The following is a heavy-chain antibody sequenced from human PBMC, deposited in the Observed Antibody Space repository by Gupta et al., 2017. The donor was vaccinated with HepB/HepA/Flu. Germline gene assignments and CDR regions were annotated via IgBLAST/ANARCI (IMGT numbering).Heavy chain of an antibody. CDR1: GFTFDENA. V-gene: IGHV3-9*03. D-gene: IGHD3-10*02. Sequence: EVQLVESGGGLVQPGRSLRLSCAVSGFTFDENAMHWVRQAPGKGLEWISGVSWNSGHIAYADSVKGRFTISRDNDKNSLYLQMNSLTTEDMGFYYCGKSTGTMSSPMDSWGQGILVTVSA. CDR3: GKSTGTMSSPMDS. CDR2: VSWNSGHI. J-gene: IGHJ4*02.